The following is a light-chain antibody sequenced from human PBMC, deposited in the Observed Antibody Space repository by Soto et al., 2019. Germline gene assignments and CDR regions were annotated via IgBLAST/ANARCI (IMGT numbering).Light chain of an antibody. V-gene: IGLV2-8*01. J-gene: IGLJ2*01. CDR2: EVI. CDR1: RSDIGDSNY. CDR3: ASKAGSSRHVV. Sequence: QSALTQPPSASGSPGQSFTISCTGSRSDIGDSNYVSWYQQHPRKAPKLIISEVINRPSGVPDRFSASKSGNTASLTISGLQAEDEADYYCASKAGSSRHVVFGGGTKVTVL.